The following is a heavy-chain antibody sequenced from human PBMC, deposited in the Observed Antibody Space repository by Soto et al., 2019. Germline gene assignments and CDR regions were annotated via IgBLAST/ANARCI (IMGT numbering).Heavy chain of an antibody. V-gene: IGHV4-34*01. CDR1: GGSFDDFY. Sequence: SETLSLTCAFYGGSFDDFYWSWVRQSPGKGLEWVGEISHDGGTNYSPSLASRVSISVDTSKNQFSLHLRSVTAADTGLYYCARGHLVSYGDLTPHHRDMDVWGQGTTVTVSS. J-gene: IGHJ6*02. D-gene: IGHD2-8*01. CDR2: ISHDGGT. CDR3: ARGHLVSYGDLTPHHRDMDV.